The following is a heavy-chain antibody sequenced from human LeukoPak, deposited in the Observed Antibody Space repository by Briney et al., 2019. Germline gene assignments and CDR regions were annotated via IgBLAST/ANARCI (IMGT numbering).Heavy chain of an antibody. J-gene: IGHJ6*03. Sequence: PGGSLRLSCAASGFTFSSYAMSWVRQAPGKGLEWVSAISGSGGSTYYADSVKGRFTISRDNSKNTLYLQMNSLRAEDTAVYYCAKGFIYFKNDYSNYGYYYYYMDVWGKGTTVTVSS. CDR2: ISGSGGST. CDR3: AKGFIYFKNDYSNYGYYYYYMDV. D-gene: IGHD4-11*01. CDR1: GFTFSSYA. V-gene: IGHV3-23*01.